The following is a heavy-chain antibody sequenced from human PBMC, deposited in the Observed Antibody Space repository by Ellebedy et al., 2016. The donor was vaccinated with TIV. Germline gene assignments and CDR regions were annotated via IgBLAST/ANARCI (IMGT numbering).Heavy chain of an antibody. J-gene: IGHJ4*02. Sequence: GESLKISCAASGFRFSDYSMNWVRQAPGKGLEWISYIRGRSETIEYADSVKGRFTISRDNVKNSLDLQLRGLRDEDTAVYYCVRDHFWAFDSWGQGTLVTVSS. CDR2: IRGRSETI. V-gene: IGHV3-48*02. CDR3: VRDHFWAFDS. CDR1: GFRFSDYS. D-gene: IGHD3-3*02.